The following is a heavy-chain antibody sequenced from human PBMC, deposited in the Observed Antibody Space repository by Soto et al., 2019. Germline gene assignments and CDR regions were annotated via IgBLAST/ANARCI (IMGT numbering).Heavy chain of an antibody. Sequence: SVKVSCKASGGTFSSYAISWVRQAPGQGLEWMGGIIPIFGTANYAQNCQCRFTMSADESPSPGYMEPSSLRSEDTAVYYCARGITGTTIYYYGMDVWGQGTTVTVSS. CDR2: IIPIFGTA. J-gene: IGHJ6*02. CDR3: ARGITGTTIYYYGMDV. V-gene: IGHV1-69*13. CDR1: GGTFSSYA. D-gene: IGHD1-7*01.